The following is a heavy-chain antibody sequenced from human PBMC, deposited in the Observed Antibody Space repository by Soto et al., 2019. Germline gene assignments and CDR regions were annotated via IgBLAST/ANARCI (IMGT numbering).Heavy chain of an antibody. CDR3: VGGRLTGSFYYYGMDV. Sequence: ESLRISRKGSGYSFTSYWSGWVRQMPGKGLEWMGIIYPGDSDTRYSPSFQGQVTISADKSISTAYLQWRSLKASDTAMYYCVGGRLTGSFYYYGMDVWGQGTTVTVSS. D-gene: IGHD7-27*01. J-gene: IGHJ6*02. CDR1: GYSFTSYW. V-gene: IGHV5-51*01. CDR2: IYPGDSDT.